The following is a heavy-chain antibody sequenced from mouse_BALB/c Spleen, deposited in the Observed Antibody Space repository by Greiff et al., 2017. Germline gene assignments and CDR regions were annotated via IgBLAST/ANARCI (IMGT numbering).Heavy chain of an antibody. D-gene: IGHD1-1*01. Sequence: VQLQQSGAELVKPGASVKLSCTASGFNIKDTYMHWVKQSPEQGLEWIGRIDPANGNTKYDPKFQGKATITADTSSNTAYLQLSSLTSEDTAVYYCASYYGSSYYAMDYWGQGTSVTVSS. V-gene: IGHV14-3*02. CDR1: GFNIKDTY. CDR2: IDPANGNT. CDR3: ASYYGSSYYAMDY. J-gene: IGHJ4*01.